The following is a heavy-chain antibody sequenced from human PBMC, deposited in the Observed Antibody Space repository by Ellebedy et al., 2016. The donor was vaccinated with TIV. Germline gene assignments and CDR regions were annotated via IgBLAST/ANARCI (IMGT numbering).Heavy chain of an antibody. CDR2: ISGSGSHT. V-gene: IGHV3-23*01. Sequence: GESLKISCAASGFTFSSYAMSWVRHAPVKGLEWVSSISGSGSHTYYADSVKGRFTISRDNSKNTLYVQMNSLRAEDTAVYYCAKASGSSGNTNYYFDYWGQGTLVTVSS. J-gene: IGHJ4*02. CDR3: AKASGSSGNTNYYFDY. D-gene: IGHD3-22*01. CDR1: GFTFSSYA.